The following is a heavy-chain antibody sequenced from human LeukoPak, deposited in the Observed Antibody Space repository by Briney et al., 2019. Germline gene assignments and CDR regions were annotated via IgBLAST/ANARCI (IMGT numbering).Heavy chain of an antibody. CDR1: GFTFSSYW. V-gene: IGHV3-74*01. Sequence: GGSLRLSCAASGFTFSSYWMHWVRQAPGKGLVWVSRINTDGSSTSYADSVKGRFTISRDNAKNTLYLQMNSLSAEDTAVYYCARDPERGYSYGSVGYWGQGTLVTVSS. D-gene: IGHD5-18*01. CDR2: INTDGSST. CDR3: ARDPERGYSYGSVGY. J-gene: IGHJ4*02.